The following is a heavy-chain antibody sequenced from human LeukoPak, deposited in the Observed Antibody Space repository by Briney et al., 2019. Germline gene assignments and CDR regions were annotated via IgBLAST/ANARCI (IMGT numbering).Heavy chain of an antibody. J-gene: IGHJ6*02. V-gene: IGHV3-11*01. D-gene: IGHD3-9*01. CDR3: ARSIGLTGGGVDV. Sequence: GGSLRLSCAASGFIFSDDNMNWVRQAPGKGREGVSYITNGGSTLHHADSVTGRFTISRDNAKKTLYLQMNSLRAADTAVYYCARSIGLTGGGVDVWSQGTTVTVSS. CDR2: ITNGGSTL. CDR1: GFIFSDDN.